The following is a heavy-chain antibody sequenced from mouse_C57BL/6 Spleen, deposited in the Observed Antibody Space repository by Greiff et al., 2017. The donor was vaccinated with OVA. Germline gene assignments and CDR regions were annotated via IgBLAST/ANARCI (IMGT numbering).Heavy chain of an antibody. J-gene: IGHJ3*01. CDR3: ARYYGSSSWFAY. CDR2: IYPGSGST. Sequence: QVQLQQPGAELVKPGASVKMSCKASGYTFTSYWITWVQQRPGKGLEWIGDIYPGSGSTNYNEKFKSKATLTVDTSSSTAYMQLCSLTSEDSAVYYCARYYGSSSWFAYWGQGTLVTVSA. V-gene: IGHV1-55*01. CDR1: GYTFTSYW. D-gene: IGHD1-1*01.